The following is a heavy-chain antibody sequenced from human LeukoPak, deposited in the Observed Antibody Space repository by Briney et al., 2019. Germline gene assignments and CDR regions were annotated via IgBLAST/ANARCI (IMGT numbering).Heavy chain of an antibody. CDR2: IYYSGST. V-gene: IGHV4-59*08. CDR1: GGSINGYY. J-gene: IGHJ3*02. CDR3: AKSKTSLDAFDI. D-gene: IGHD5/OR15-5a*01. Sequence: SETLSLTCTVSGGSINGYYWNWIRQPPGKGLEWIGYIYYSGSTNYNPSLKSRVTISVDTSKNQFSLKLSSVTAADTAVYYCAKSKTSLDAFDIWGQGTMVTVSS.